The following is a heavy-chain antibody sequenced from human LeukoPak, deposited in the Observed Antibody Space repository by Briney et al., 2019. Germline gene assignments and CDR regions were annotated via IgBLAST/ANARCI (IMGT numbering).Heavy chain of an antibody. J-gene: IGHJ4*02. CDR3: ARGTPSYFDY. D-gene: IGHD1-1*01. V-gene: IGHV4-61*01. CDR1: GGSVSSGSYY. Sequence: SETLSLTCTVSGGSVSSGSYYWSWIRQPPGKGLEWIGYIYYSGSTNYNPSLKSRVTISVDTSKNQFSLKLSSVTAADTAVYYCARGTPSYFDYWGQGTLVTVSS. CDR2: IYYSGST.